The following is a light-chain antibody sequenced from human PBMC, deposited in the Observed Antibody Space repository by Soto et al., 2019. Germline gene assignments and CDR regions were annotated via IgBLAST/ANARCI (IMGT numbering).Light chain of an antibody. V-gene: IGLV1-47*01. CDR1: SSSIGSNY. Sequence: QPVLTQPPSASGTPGQRVTISCSESSSSIGSNYIYWYQQLPGTAPKLLIYRDSQRPSGVPDRFSGSKSGTSASLAISGLRSEDEAEYYCAAWDDSLRGWVFGGGTKLTVL. CDR2: RDS. CDR3: AAWDDSLRGWV. J-gene: IGLJ3*02.